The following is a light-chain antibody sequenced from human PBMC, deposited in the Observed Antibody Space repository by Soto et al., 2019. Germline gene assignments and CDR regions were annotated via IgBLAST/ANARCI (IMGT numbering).Light chain of an antibody. CDR2: AAS. J-gene: IGKJ1*01. Sequence: DIQLTQSPSFLSASEGDRVTITCRASQGISSHLAWYQQKPGKAPKLLIYAASTLQSGVPSRFSGSGSGTEFTLTISSLQPEDFATYYCQQLNSYPQTFGQGTKVEIK. CDR3: QQLNSYPQT. V-gene: IGKV1-9*01. CDR1: QGISSH.